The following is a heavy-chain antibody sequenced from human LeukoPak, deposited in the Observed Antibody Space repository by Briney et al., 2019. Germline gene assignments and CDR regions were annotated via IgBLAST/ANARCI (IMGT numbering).Heavy chain of an antibody. J-gene: IGHJ5*02. D-gene: IGHD3-22*01. CDR1: GGSISSYY. CDR3: VAEDSHYYDSSESSWFDP. V-gene: IGHV4-4*07. Sequence: SETLSLTCTVSGGSISSYYWSWIRQPAGKGLEWIGRIYTSGSTNYNPSLKSRVTMSVDTSKSQFSLKLSSVTAADTAVYYCVAEDSHYYDSSESSWFDPWGQGTLVTVSS. CDR2: IYTSGST.